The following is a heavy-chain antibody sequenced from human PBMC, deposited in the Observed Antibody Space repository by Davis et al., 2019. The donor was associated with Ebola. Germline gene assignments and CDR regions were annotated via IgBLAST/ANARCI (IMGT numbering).Heavy chain of an antibody. J-gene: IGHJ4*02. CDR3: ARDVANCCGDCYRALGY. CDR2: ISSSSSRT. Sequence: GESLKISCAASGFTFSSYTMNWVRQAPGRGLEWVSYISSSSSRTCYADSVKGRFTISRDNAKNSLYLQMNSLRDDDTAVYYCARDVANCCGDCYRALGYWGQGALVTVSS. CDR1: GFTFSSYT. V-gene: IGHV3-48*02. D-gene: IGHD2-21*02.